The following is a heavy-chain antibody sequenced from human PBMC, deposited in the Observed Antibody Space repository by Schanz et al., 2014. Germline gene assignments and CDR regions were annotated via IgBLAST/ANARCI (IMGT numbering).Heavy chain of an antibody. CDR2: INPSGGST. J-gene: IGHJ6*02. D-gene: IGHD1-26*01. CDR1: GYSFTSYS. CDR3: ARDPYSASYFPSPPLYGLDV. Sequence: QVQLVQSGAEVKKPGASVKVSCKAFGYSFTSYSIHWVRQAPGQGLEWMATINPSGGSTSFAQKFQGRVTMTRATSTSTVNMELTSLRSEDTAVYYCARDPYSASYFPSPPLYGLDVWGQGTTVTVSS. V-gene: IGHV1-46*01.